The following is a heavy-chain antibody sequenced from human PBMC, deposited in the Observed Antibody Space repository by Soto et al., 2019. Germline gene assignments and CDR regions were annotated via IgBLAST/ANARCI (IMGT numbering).Heavy chain of an antibody. CDR1: GGSISRNYYY. CDR3: ALNHDSSGYSALDT. D-gene: IGHD3-22*01. V-gene: IGHV4-39*01. J-gene: IGHJ3*02. CDR2: VYSTGST. Sequence: SETLSLTCTVSGGSISRNYYYWDWIRQPPGKGLEWIGTVYSTGSTYYNPSLKNRVTISVDTSKNQFSLRLSSVTAADTAVYYCALNHDSSGYSALDTWGQGTMVTVSS.